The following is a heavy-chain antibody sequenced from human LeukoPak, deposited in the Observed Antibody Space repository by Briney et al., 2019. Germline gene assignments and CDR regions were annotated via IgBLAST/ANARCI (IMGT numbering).Heavy chain of an antibody. V-gene: IGHV3-23*01. CDR1: GFTFSSYA. D-gene: IGHD2-2*01. CDR3: ARGRQPDC. J-gene: IGHJ4*02. CDR2: ISGSGGST. Sequence: PGGPLRLPCAASGFTFSSYAMSWVRQAPGKGLEWVSAISGSGGSTYYADSVKGGFTISRDNSKYTLYLQMNSLRAEGTAVYYCARGRQPDCWGQGTLVTVSS.